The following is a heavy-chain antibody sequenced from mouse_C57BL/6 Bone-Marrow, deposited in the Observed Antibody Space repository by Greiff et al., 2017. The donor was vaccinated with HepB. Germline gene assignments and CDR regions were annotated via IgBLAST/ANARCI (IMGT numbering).Heavy chain of an antibody. CDR3: ARPAYYSNYVWFAY. D-gene: IGHD2-5*01. Sequence: QVQLQQPGTELVKPGASVKLSCKASGYTFTSYWMHWVKQRPGQGLEWIGNINPSNGGTNYNQKFKAKATLTVDKSSSTAYMQLKSLTSEDSAVYYCARPAYYSNYVWFAYWGQGTLVTVSA. CDR1: GYTFTSYW. CDR2: INPSNGGT. V-gene: IGHV1-53*01. J-gene: IGHJ3*01.